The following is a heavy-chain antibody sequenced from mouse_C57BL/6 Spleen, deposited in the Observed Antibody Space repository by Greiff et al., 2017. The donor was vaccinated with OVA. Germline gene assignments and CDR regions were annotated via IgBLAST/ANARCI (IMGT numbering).Heavy chain of an antibody. J-gene: IGHJ2*01. V-gene: IGHV14-2*01. CDR1: GFNIKDYY. Sequence: VQLQQSGAELVKPGASVKLSCTASGFNIKDYYMHWVKQSTEQGLEWIGRIDPEDGETKYAPKFQGKATITADTSSNTAYLQLSSLTTENTAVYYGARSHYYGSSYSYFDYWGQGTTLTVSS. D-gene: IGHD1-1*01. CDR2: IDPEDGET. CDR3: ARSHYYGSSYSYFDY.